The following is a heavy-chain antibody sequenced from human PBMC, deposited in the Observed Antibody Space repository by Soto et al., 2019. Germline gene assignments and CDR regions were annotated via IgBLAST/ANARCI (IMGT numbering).Heavy chain of an antibody. CDR3: ASGRTGYSYGYSGIDYYYGMDV. D-gene: IGHD5-18*01. CDR1: GGSISSGGYS. Sequence: SETLSLTCAVSGGSISSGGYSWSWIRQPPGKGLEWIGYIYHSGSTYYNPSLKSRVTISVDRSKNQFSLKLSSVTAADTAVYYCASGRTGYSYGYSGIDYYYGMDVWGQGTTVTVSS. V-gene: IGHV4-30-2*01. CDR2: IYHSGST. J-gene: IGHJ6*02.